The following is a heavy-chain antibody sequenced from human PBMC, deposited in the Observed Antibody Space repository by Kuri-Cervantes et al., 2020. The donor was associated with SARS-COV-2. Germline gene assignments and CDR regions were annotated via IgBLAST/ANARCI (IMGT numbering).Heavy chain of an antibody. CDR2: INWNGGST. J-gene: IGHJ1*01. D-gene: IGHD2-2*02. V-gene: IGHV3-20*04. CDR1: GFTFDDYA. CDR3: AIEIGYCSSTSCYKYFQH. Sequence: GESLKISCAASGFTFDDYAMHWVRQAPGKGLEWVSGINWNGGSTYYADSVKGRFTISRDNAKNSLYLQMNSLRAEDTALYYCAIEIGYCSSTSCYKYFQHWGQGTLVTVSS.